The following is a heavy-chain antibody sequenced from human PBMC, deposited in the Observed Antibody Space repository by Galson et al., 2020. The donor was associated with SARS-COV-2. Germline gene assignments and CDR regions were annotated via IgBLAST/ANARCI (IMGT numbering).Heavy chain of an antibody. CDR2: IFSSSSSI. J-gene: IGHJ6*02. Sequence: QAGGSLRLSCAASGFTFSGYSMNWVRQAPGKGLEWVSYIFSSSSSILYADSVKGRFTISRDNDKNSLYLQMDSLRDEDTAVYYCARGAYYDLLTGYNYYYYGLDVWGQGTTVTVSS. D-gene: IGHD3-9*01. CDR3: ARGAYYDLLTGYNYYYYGLDV. CDR1: GFTFSGYS. V-gene: IGHV3-48*02.